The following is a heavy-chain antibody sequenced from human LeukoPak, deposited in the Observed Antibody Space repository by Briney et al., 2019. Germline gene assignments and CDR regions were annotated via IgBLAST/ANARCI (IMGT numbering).Heavy chain of an antibody. CDR2: IYYSGST. CDR1: GGSISSYY. Sequence: SETLSLTCTVSGGSISSYYWSWIRQPPGKGLEWIGYIYYSGSTNYNPSLKSRVTISVDTSKNQFSLKLSSVTAADTAVYYCARFIEGKSYYYYGMDVWGQGTTVTVSS. V-gene: IGHV4-59*01. J-gene: IGHJ6*02. D-gene: IGHD3-16*02. CDR3: ARFIEGKSYYYYGMDV.